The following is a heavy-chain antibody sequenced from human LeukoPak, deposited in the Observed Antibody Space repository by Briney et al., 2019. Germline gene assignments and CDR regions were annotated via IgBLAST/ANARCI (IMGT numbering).Heavy chain of an antibody. D-gene: IGHD1-7*01. CDR1: GFTFSSHG. CDR2: IRYDGSNK. J-gene: IGHJ4*02. CDR3: ARDEDTNWYFKGIEH. V-gene: IGHV3-30*02. Sequence: GGSLRLSCVASGFTFSSHGMHWVRQAPGKGLEWVAFIRYDGSNKYYADSVKGRFTISRDNSKNTLYLQMNSLRVEDMALYYCARDEDTNWYFKGIEHWGQGTLVTVSS.